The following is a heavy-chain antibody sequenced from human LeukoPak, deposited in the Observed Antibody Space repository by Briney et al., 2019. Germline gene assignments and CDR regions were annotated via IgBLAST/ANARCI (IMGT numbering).Heavy chain of an antibody. V-gene: IGHV4-38-2*01. Sequence: AETLSLTCAVSGYSISSGYYWGWIRQPPGKGLEWIGSIYHSGSTYYNPSLKSRVTISVDTSKNQFSQKLSSVTAADTAVYYCARQDNWGTRYYYYYYMDVWGKGTTVTVSS. CDR1: GYSISSGYY. D-gene: IGHD7-27*01. J-gene: IGHJ6*03. CDR3: ARQDNWGTRYYYYYYMDV. CDR2: IYHSGST.